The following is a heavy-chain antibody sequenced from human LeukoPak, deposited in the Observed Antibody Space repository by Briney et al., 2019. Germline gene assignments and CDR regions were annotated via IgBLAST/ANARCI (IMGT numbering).Heavy chain of an antibody. CDR3: AKDRAVRGVLTYFDY. CDR1: GFTFSSYA. J-gene: IGHJ4*02. CDR2: ISGSGGST. Sequence: GGSLRLSCAASGFTFSSYAMSWVRQAPGKGLEWVSAISGSGGSTYYADSVKGRFTISRDNSKNTPYLQMNSLRAEDTAVYYCAKDRAVRGVLTYFDYWGQGTLVTVSS. V-gene: IGHV3-23*01. D-gene: IGHD3-10*01.